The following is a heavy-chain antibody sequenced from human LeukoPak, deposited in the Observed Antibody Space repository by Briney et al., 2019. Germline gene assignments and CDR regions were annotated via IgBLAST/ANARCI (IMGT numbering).Heavy chain of an antibody. CDR3: AGSFITMVRGVKGGALDY. D-gene: IGHD3-10*01. CDR2: IYYSGST. Sequence: PSETLSLTCTVSGGSISSYYWSWIRQPPGKGLEWTGYIYYSGSTNYNPSLKSRVTISVDTSKNQFSLKLSSVTAADTAVYYCAGSFITMVRGVKGGALDYWGQGTLVTVSS. V-gene: IGHV4-59*01. CDR1: GGSISSYY. J-gene: IGHJ4*02.